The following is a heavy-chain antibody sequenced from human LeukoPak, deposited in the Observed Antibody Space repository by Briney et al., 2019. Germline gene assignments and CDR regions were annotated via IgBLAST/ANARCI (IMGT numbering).Heavy chain of an antibody. V-gene: IGHV1-8*01. D-gene: IGHD1-26*01. CDR1: GYTFTSYD. CDR2: MNPNSGNT. CDR3: ARYSPGALGYYGMDV. J-gene: IGHJ6*02. Sequence: ASVKVSCKASGYTFTSYDINWVRQAAGQGLEWMGWMNPNSGNTGYAQKFQVRVTMTRNTSISTAYVELSSLRSEDTAVYYCARYSPGALGYYGMDVWGQGTTVTVSS.